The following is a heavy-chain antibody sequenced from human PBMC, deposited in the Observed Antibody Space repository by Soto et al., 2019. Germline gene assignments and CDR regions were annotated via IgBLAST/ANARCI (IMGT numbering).Heavy chain of an antibody. CDR1: GGSISSSSYY. CDR3: ARESGYYDSSGPPGY. Sequence: SETLSLTCTVSGGSISSSSYYWGWIRQPPGKGLEWIGYIYYSGSTYYNPSLKSRVTISVDTSKNQFSLKLSSVTAADTAVYYCARESGYYDSSGPPGYWGQGTLVTVSS. V-gene: IGHV4-31*03. D-gene: IGHD3-22*01. J-gene: IGHJ4*02. CDR2: IYYSGST.